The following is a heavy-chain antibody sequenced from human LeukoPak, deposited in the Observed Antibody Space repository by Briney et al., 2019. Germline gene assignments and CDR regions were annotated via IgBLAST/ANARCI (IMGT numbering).Heavy chain of an antibody. V-gene: IGHV3-53*01. D-gene: IGHD3-22*01. CDR2: IYSGGST. J-gene: IGHJ3*02. CDR1: GFTVSSNY. CDR3: AREPLVIGAFDI. Sequence: GGSLRLSCAASGFTVSSNYMSWVRQAPGKGLEWVSVIYSGGSTYYADSVKGRLTISRDNSKNTLYLQMNSLRAEDTAVYYCAREPLVIGAFDIWGQGTMVTVSS.